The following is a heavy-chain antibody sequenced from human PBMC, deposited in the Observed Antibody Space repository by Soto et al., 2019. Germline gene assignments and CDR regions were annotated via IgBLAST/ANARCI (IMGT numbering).Heavy chain of an antibody. Sequence: QVQLQESGPGLVKPSETLSLTCTVSGGSISSYYWSWIRQPPGKGLEWIGYIYYSGSTNYNPSLKSRVTISVDTSKNQFSLKLSSVTAADTGVYYCARGGGSPDYWGQGTLVTVSS. J-gene: IGHJ4*02. CDR3: ARGGGSPDY. CDR2: IYYSGST. D-gene: IGHD1-26*01. CDR1: GGSISSYY. V-gene: IGHV4-59*08.